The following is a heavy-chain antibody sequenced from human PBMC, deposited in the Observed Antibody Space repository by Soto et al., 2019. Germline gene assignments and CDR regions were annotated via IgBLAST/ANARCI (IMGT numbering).Heavy chain of an antibody. CDR1: GYTFTSYY. CDR3: AYGSGSYYIDY. J-gene: IGHJ4*02. D-gene: IGHD3-10*01. Sequence: QVQLVQSGAEVKKPGASVKVSCKASGYTFTSYYMHWVRQAPGQGLEWMGIINPSGGSTSYAQKFQGRVTMTRDTSTSTGYMELSSLRSEDTAVYYCAYGSGSYYIDYWGQGTLVTVSS. CDR2: INPSGGST. V-gene: IGHV1-46*01.